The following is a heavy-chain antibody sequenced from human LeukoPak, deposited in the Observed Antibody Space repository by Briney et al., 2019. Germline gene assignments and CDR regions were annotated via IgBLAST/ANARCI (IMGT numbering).Heavy chain of an antibody. Sequence: GGSLRLSCSASGFTLSSHSRNWVRQAPGKGLEWVSSISGSTNYIYYADSVKGRFTISRDNAKNSLYLQMNSLRAEDTAVYHCARDRRGYYVILTGYHVDYWGQGTLVTVSS. CDR2: ISGSTNYI. V-gene: IGHV3-21*01. D-gene: IGHD3-9*01. J-gene: IGHJ4*02. CDR1: GFTLSSHS. CDR3: ARDRRGYYVILTGYHVDY.